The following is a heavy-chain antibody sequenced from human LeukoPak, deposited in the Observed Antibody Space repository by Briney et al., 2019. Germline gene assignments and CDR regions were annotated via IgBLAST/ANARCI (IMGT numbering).Heavy chain of an antibody. J-gene: IGHJ4*02. CDR2: IIPIFGTA. CDR3: ARTRYQLPPHFDY. V-gene: IGHV1-69*05. D-gene: IGHD2-2*01. Sequence: GASVKVSCKASGYTFTSYGISWARQAPGQGLEWMGGIIPIFGTANYAQKFQGRVTITTDESTSTAYMELSSLRSEDTAVYYCARTRYQLPPHFDYWGQGTLVTVSS. CDR1: GYTFTSYG.